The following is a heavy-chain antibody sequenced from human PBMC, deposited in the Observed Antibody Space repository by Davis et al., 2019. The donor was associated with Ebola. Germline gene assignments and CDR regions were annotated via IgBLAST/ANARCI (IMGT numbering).Heavy chain of an antibody. J-gene: IGHJ3*02. V-gene: IGHV3-23*01. CDR1: GFVFSSYV. CDR3: AKDTSSIWFDI. D-gene: IGHD6-13*01. CDR2: LGTGGDT. Sequence: GESLKISCAASGFVFSSYVMSWVRQAPGKGLEWVSTLGTGGDTYYADSVKGRFTISRDNSKNTLYLQMNGLRVEDTAIYYCAKDTSSIWFDIWGQGTMVTVS.